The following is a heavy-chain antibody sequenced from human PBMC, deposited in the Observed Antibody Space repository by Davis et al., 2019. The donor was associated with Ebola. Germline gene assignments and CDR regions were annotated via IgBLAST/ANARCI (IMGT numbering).Heavy chain of an antibody. CDR2: ISYDGSNK. Sequence: GESLKISCAASGFTFSSYAMHWVRQAPGKGLEWVAVISYDGSNKYYADSVKGRFTISRDNSKNTLYLQMNRLRAEDTAVYYCARASFMDVWGQGTTVTVSS. CDR1: GFTFSSYA. V-gene: IGHV3-30*04. D-gene: IGHD1-26*01. J-gene: IGHJ6*02. CDR3: ARASFMDV.